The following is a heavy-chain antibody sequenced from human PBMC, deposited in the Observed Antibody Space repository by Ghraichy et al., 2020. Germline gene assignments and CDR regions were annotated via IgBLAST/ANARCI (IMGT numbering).Heavy chain of an antibody. V-gene: IGHV4-39*01. J-gene: IGHJ4*02. D-gene: IGHD2-15*01. Sequence: SETLSLTCTVSGGSISSSSYYWGWIRQPPGKGLEWIGSIYYSGSTYYNPSLKSRVTISVDTSKNQFSLKLSSVTAADTAVYYCASLGYCSGGSCRYGHYWGQGTLVTVSS. CDR1: GGSISSSSYY. CDR3: ASLGYCSGGSCRYGHY. CDR2: IYYSGST.